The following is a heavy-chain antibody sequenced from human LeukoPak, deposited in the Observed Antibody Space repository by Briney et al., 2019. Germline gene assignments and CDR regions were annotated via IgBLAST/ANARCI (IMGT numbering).Heavy chain of an antibody. CDR2: IYYSGST. D-gene: IGHD4-11*01. V-gene: IGHV4-30-4*08. Sequence: SQTLSLTCTVSGGSIGSGDYYWSWIRQPPGKGLEWIGYIYYSGSTYYNPSLKSRVTISVDTSKNQFSLKLSSVTAADTAVYYCARDTPYSNNPVRWGQGTLVTVSS. J-gene: IGHJ4*02. CDR1: GGSIGSGDYY. CDR3: ARDTPYSNNPVR.